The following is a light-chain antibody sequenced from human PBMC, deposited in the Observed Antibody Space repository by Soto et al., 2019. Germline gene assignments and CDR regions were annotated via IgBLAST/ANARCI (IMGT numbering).Light chain of an antibody. CDR2: GAS. V-gene: IGKV3-20*01. J-gene: IGKJ1*01. Sequence: EIVLTQSPGTLSLSPGERATLSCRASQSVSSSYLAWYQQKPGQAPRLLIYGASSRATGIADRFSGSGSGTDFTLTIRRLEPEDFGVYYCQQYGSSPGTFGQGTKVEIK. CDR1: QSVSSSY. CDR3: QQYGSSPGT.